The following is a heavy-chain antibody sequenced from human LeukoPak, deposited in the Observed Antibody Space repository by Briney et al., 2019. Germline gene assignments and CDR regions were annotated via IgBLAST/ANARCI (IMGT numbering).Heavy chain of an antibody. CDR1: GFTFSSYG. Sequence: PGGSLRLSCAASGFTFSSYGMSWVRQAPGKGLEWVANIKQDGSEKYYVDSVKGRFTISRDNAKNSLYLQMNSLRAEDTAVYYCARDFYCSGGSCSTGRLVYWGQGTLVTVSS. D-gene: IGHD2-15*01. J-gene: IGHJ4*02. CDR3: ARDFYCSGGSCSTGRLVY. V-gene: IGHV3-7*04. CDR2: IKQDGSEK.